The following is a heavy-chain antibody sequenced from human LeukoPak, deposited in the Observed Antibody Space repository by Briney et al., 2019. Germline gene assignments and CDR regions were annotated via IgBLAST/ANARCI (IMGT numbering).Heavy chain of an antibody. CDR1: GFTFSSYS. CDR3: ARDGHNNPPDIGEEATPGYYYYYMDV. V-gene: IGHV3-21*01. Sequence: PGGSLRLSCAASGFTFSSYSMNWVRQAPGKGLEWVSSISSSSSYIYYADSVKGRFTISRDNAKNSLYLQMNSLRAEDTAVYYCARDGHNNPPDIGEEATPGYYYYYMDVWGKGTTVTDSS. D-gene: IGHD1-14*01. J-gene: IGHJ6*03. CDR2: ISSSSSYI.